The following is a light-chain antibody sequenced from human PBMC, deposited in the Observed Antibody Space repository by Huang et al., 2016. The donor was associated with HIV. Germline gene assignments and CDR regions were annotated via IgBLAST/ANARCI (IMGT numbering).Light chain of an antibody. CDR3: QQYNNWPRT. CDR1: QSVSSN. J-gene: IGKJ1*01. CDR2: GAT. V-gene: IGKV3-15*01. Sequence: EIVMTQSPATLSVSPGERATLSCRAGQSVSSNLAWYQQKPGQGPRLLIYGATTRATGIPARFSGSGSGTEFTLTISSLQSEDFAVYYCQQYNNWPRTFGQGTKVDIK.